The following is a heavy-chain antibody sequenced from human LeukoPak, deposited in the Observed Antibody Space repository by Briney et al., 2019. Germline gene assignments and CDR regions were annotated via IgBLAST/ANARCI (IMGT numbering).Heavy chain of an antibody. CDR1: GYTFTGYY. Sequence: GASVKVSCEASGYTFTGYYMHWVRQAPGQGLEWMGFIDPNNGGTNYAQKFQGRVTLTRDTSISTAYMELSSLRSDDTAVYHCATDEGGWGQGTLVTVSS. V-gene: IGHV1-2*02. J-gene: IGHJ1*01. CDR3: ATDEGG. D-gene: IGHD3-16*01. CDR2: IDPNNGGT.